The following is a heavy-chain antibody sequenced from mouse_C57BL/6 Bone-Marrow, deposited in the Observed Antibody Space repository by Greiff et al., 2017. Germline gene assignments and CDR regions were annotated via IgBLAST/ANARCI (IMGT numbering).Heavy chain of an antibody. CDR3: AGDDYLAWFAY. V-gene: IGHV1-75*01. J-gene: IGHJ3*01. CDR2: IFPGSGST. D-gene: IGHD2-4*01. Sequence: VQLQHSGPELVKPGASVKISCKASGYTFTDYYINWVKQSPGQGLEWIGWIFPGSGSTYYNEKFKGKATLTVDKSSSTAYMLLSSLTSEDSAVYFCAGDDYLAWFAYWGQGTLVTVSA. CDR1: GYTFTDYY.